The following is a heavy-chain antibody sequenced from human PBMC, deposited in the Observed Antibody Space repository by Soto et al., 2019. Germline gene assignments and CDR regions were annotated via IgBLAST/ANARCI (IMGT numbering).Heavy chain of an antibody. CDR1: GGSFSGYY. Sequence: QVQLQQWGAGLLKPSETLSLTCAVYGGSFSGYYWTWIRQPPGTGLGWIGEINHSGSTNYNPSLKSRFTISVDTSKNQFSLKLTSVTAADTAVYYCARDKIPGLVDYWGQGTLVTVSS. D-gene: IGHD2-21*01. J-gene: IGHJ4*02. CDR2: INHSGST. CDR3: ARDKIPGLVDY. V-gene: IGHV4-34*01.